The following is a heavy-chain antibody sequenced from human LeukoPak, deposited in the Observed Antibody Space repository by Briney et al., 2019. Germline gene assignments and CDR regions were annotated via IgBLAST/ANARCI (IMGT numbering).Heavy chain of an antibody. CDR3: VRDVHNYNDNY. V-gene: IGHV1-2*02. CDR2: MNPNSGGT. Sequence: ASVKVSCKASGYTFTGYNMHWLRQAPGQGLEWMGWMNPNSGGTLYSPKFQGRVTMTRDTSISTAFMEPSRLRFDDTAIYYCVRDVHNYNDNYWGQGTLVTVSS. J-gene: IGHJ4*02. D-gene: IGHD1-1*01. CDR1: GYTFTGYN.